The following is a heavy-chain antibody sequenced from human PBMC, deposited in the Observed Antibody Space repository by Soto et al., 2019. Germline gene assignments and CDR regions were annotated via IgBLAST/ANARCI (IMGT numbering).Heavy chain of an antibody. J-gene: IGHJ6*02. D-gene: IGHD3-3*01. V-gene: IGHV3-30*18. Sequence: GGSLRLSCAASGFTFSSYGMHWVRQAPGKGLEWVAVISYGGSNKYYADSVKGRFTISRDNSKNTLYLQMNSLRAEDTAVYYCAKGLKDYYDFWSGYYSGGYYYYYGMDVWGQGTTVTVSS. CDR1: GFTFSSYG. CDR3: AKGLKDYYDFWSGYYSGGYYYYYGMDV. CDR2: ISYGGSNK.